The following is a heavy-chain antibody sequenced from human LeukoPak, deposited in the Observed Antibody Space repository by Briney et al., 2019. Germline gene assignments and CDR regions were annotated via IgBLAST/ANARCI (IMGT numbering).Heavy chain of an antibody. CDR3: ARVMTTVNRGEENWFDP. V-gene: IGHV4-4*07. D-gene: IGHD4-17*01. J-gene: IGHJ5*02. Sequence: SETLSLTCTVSGGSISRYYRSWIRQPAGKGLEWIGRIYTSGSTNYNPSLKSRVTMSVDTSKNQSSLKLSSVTAADTAVYYCARVMTTVNRGEENWFDPWGQGTLVSVSS. CDR2: IYTSGST. CDR1: GGSISRYY.